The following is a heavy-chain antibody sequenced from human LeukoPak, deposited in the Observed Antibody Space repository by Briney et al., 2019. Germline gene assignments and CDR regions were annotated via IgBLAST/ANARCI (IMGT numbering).Heavy chain of an antibody. V-gene: IGHV1-18*01. D-gene: IGHD6-13*01. CDR3: ARDLIRAAAGTPSTFDY. Sequence: ASVKLSCKASGYTFTSYGISWVRQAPGQGLEWMGWISAYNGNTNYAQKLQGRVTMTTDTSTSTAYMELRSLRSDDTAVYYCARDLIRAAAGTPSTFDYWGQGTLVTVSS. CDR1: GYTFTSYG. J-gene: IGHJ4*02. CDR2: ISAYNGNT.